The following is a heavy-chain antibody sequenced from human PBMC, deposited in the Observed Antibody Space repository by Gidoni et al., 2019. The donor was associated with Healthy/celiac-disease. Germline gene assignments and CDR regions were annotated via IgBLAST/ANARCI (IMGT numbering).Heavy chain of an antibody. D-gene: IGHD4-4*01. V-gene: IGHV3-30*18. Sequence: QVQLVESGGGVVQPGRSLRLSCAASGFTFSSYGMHWVRQAPGKGLEWVAVISYDGSKKYYADSVKGRFTISRDNSKNTLYLQMNSLRAEDTAVYYCAKDDYSNYGYYYYYYGMDVWGQGTTVTVSS. CDR2: ISYDGSKK. CDR1: GFTFSSYG. J-gene: IGHJ6*02. CDR3: AKDDYSNYGYYYYYYGMDV.